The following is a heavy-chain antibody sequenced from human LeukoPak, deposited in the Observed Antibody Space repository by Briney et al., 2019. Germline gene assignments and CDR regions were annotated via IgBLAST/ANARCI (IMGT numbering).Heavy chain of an antibody. CDR2: LYNGGGA. D-gene: IGHD6-19*01. CDR1: GFTVSSNS. V-gene: IGHV3-53*01. J-gene: IGHJ4*02. Sequence: PGGSLRLPCAASGFTVSSNSMTWVRQAPGKGLEWVSILYNGGGANYADSVKGRFTISRDNSRNTLFLQMNSLRAEDTAVYYCARRDTTGWYHHFDYWGQGTLVTVSS. CDR3: ARRDTTGWYHHFDY.